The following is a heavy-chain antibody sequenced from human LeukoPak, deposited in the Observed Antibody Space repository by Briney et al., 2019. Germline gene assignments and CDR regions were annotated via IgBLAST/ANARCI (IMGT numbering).Heavy chain of an antibody. J-gene: IGHJ4*02. Sequence: GGSLRLSCAVSGLTVSNNYMSWVRQAPGKGREGVSVIYSGGSTYDADSVKDRFTISSDNHKNTVYLQMNSLRDEDTAVYYCARNVGYWGQGTLVTVSS. V-gene: IGHV3-53*01. CDR2: IYSGGST. D-gene: IGHD1-26*01. CDR3: ARNVGY. CDR1: GLTVSNNY.